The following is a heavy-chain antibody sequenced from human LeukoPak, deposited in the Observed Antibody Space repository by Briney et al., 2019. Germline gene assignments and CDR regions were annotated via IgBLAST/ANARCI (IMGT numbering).Heavy chain of an antibody. CDR2: ISGSGGST. CDR3: AKTIVESTMVRGVIITRPYYFDY. CDR1: GFTFSSYA. D-gene: IGHD3-10*01. J-gene: IGHJ4*02. V-gene: IGHV3-23*01. Sequence: GGSLRLSCAAPGFTFSSYAMSWVRQAPGKGLEWVSAISGSGGSTYYADSVKGRFTISRDNSKNTLYLQMNSLRAEDTAVYYCAKTIVESTMVRGVIITRPYYFDYWGQGTLVTVSS.